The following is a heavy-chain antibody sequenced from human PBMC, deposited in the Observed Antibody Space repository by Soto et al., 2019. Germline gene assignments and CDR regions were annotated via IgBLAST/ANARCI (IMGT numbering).Heavy chain of an antibody. CDR3: ARGGSSGWFFLDY. J-gene: IGHJ4*02. V-gene: IGHV3-33*01. D-gene: IGHD6-19*01. CDR1: GFTFSSYG. CDR2: IWYDGSNK. Sequence: GGSLRLSCAASGFTFSSYGMHWVRQAPGKGLEWVAVIWYDGSNKYYADSVKGRFTISGDNSKNTLYLQMNSLRAEDTAVYYCARGGSSGWFFLDYWGQGALVTVSS.